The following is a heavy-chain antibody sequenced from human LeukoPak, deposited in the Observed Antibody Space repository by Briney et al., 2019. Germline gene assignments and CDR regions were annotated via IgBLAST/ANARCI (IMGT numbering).Heavy chain of an antibody. CDR3: ARGVVVTATQYYYYAMDA. CDR1: GGTFISYA. Sequence: SVKVSCTASGGTFISYAISWVRQAPGQGLEWMGRIIPMFEVPNYAQKFQGRVTITADKSTRTAYMEVSSLTSEDTAVYYCARGVVVTATQYYYYAMDAWGQGTTVTVSS. CDR2: IIPMFEVP. J-gene: IGHJ6*02. D-gene: IGHD2-15*01. V-gene: IGHV1-69*04.